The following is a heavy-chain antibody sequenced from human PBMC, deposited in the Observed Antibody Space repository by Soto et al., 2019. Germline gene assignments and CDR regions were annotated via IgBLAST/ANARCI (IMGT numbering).Heavy chain of an antibody. V-gene: IGHV1-2*02. CDR3: ARVEYSSYRDAFDI. J-gene: IGHJ3*02. CDR1: GGTFSSYA. D-gene: IGHD6-6*01. Sequence: VASVKVSCKASGGTFSSYAISWVRQAPGQGLEWMGWINPNSGGTNYAQKFQGRVTMTRDTSISTAYMELSRLRSDDTAVYYCARVEYSSYRDAFDIWGQGTMVTVSS. CDR2: INPNSGGT.